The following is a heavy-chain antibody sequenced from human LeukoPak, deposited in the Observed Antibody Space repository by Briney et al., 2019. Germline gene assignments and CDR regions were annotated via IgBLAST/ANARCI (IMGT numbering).Heavy chain of an antibody. J-gene: IGHJ4*02. CDR2: ISYSGST. CDR3: ARSIAAAGTVNFDY. V-gene: IGHV4-39*07. CDR1: GGSISSSTYY. Sequence: SETLSLTCTVSGGSISSSTYYWGWIRQPPGKGLEWIGTISYSGSTYYKPSLKSRVTISVDTSKNQFSLKLSSVTAADTAVYYCARSIAAAGTVNFDYWGQGTLVTVSS. D-gene: IGHD6-13*01.